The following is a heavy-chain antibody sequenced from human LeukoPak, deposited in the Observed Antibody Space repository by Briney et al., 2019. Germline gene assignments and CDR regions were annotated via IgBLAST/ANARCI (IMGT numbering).Heavy chain of an antibody. D-gene: IGHD1-26*01. CDR2: INAGNGNT. J-gene: IGHJ6*02. V-gene: IGHV1-3*01. CDR3: ARAGGSYYYYYGMDV. CDR1: GYTFTSYA. Sequence: GSVKVSCKASGYTFTSYAMHWVRQAPGQRLEWMGWINAGNGNTKYSQKFQGRVTITRDTSASTAYMELSSLRSEDTAMYYCARAGGSYYYYYGMDVWGQGTTVTVSS.